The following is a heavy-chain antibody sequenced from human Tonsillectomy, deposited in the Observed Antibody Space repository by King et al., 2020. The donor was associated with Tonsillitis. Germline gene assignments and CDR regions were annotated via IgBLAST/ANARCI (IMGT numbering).Heavy chain of an antibody. D-gene: IGHD2-15*01. J-gene: IGHJ4*02. V-gene: IGHV1-8*01. CDR1: GYTFTSYD. Sequence: VQLVQSGAEVKKPGASVKVSCKASGYTFTSYDINWVRQATGQGLEWMGWMNPNMGNTGYAQKFQGRGTMTRNTSISTAYMELSSLRSEDTAVYYCARGSRYCSGGSCYPLDYWGQGTLVTVSS. CDR3: ARGSRYCSGGSCYPLDY. CDR2: MNPNMGNT.